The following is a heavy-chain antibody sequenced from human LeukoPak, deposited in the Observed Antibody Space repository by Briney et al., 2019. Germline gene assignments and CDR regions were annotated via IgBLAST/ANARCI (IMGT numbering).Heavy chain of an antibody. Sequence: PGGSLRLSCAASGFTFDDYAMHWVRQAPGKGLEWVSGISGNSGSIGYADSVKGRFTISRDNAKNSLYLQMNSLRAEDTALYYCAKELYSSSWYNWFDPWGQGTLVTVSS. J-gene: IGHJ5*02. CDR1: GFTFDDYA. CDR3: AKELYSSSWYNWFDP. D-gene: IGHD6-13*01. CDR2: ISGNSGSI. V-gene: IGHV3-9*01.